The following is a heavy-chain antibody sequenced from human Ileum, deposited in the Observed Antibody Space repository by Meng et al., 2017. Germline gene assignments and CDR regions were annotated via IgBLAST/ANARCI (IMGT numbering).Heavy chain of an antibody. CDR1: GFIFRNFW. D-gene: IGHD2-8*02. J-gene: IGHJ4*02. CDR3: ARRAESGGYFDS. Sequence: GGSLRLSCAASGFIFRNFWMHWVRQVPGKGPVWVSRINSDETSTNYADSVRGRFTNTRDNAKNTLYLQMTRLRADDSAIYYCARRAESGGYFDSWGQGTLVTVSS. V-gene: IGHV3-74*01. CDR2: INSDETST.